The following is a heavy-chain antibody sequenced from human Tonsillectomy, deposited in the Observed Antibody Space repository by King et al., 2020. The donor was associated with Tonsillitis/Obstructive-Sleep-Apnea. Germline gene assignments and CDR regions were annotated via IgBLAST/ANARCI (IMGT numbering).Heavy chain of an antibody. D-gene: IGHD6-19*01. J-gene: IGHJ4*02. CDR2: INHSGRT. CDR1: GGSFSDYY. V-gene: IGHV4-34*01. Sequence: VQLQQWGAGLLKPSETLSLTCAVYGGSFSDYYWTWIRQPPGKWLEGIGEINHSGRTNYNPSLKGRVTIEVDTSKNQFSLKLSSVTAADTAVYFCARVGTTHRSGWYVNYWGQVYLVTVSS. CDR3: ARVGTTHRSGWYVNY.